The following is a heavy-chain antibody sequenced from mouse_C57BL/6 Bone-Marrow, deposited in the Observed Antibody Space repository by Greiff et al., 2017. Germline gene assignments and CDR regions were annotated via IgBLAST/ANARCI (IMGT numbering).Heavy chain of an antibody. V-gene: IGHV2-9-1*01. CDR3: ARNGLFFAY. D-gene: IGHD1-1*01. CDR1: GFSLTSYA. Sequence: ESGPGLVAPSQSLSITCTVSGFSLTSYAISWVRQPPGKGLEWLGVIWTGGVTNYNSALKSRLSISKDNSKSQVFLKMNSLQTDDTARYYCARNGLFFAYWGQGTLVTVSA. J-gene: IGHJ3*01. CDR2: IWTGGVT.